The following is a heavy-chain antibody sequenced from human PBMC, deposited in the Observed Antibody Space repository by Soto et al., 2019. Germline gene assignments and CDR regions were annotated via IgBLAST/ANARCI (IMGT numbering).Heavy chain of an antibody. V-gene: IGHV3-7*03. Sequence: EVQLVESGGGLVQPGGSLRLSCVASGFTFSSYWMSWARQVPGRGLEWLAKIKQDGSEKNYVDSVRGRFTISRDNAKSSLYLEMNSLRADDTAVYFCSRGSRGAAGGSSWGQGTLVTVSS. CDR3: SRGSRGAAGGSS. D-gene: IGHD6-13*01. CDR2: IKQDGSEK. CDR1: GFTFSSYW. J-gene: IGHJ5*02.